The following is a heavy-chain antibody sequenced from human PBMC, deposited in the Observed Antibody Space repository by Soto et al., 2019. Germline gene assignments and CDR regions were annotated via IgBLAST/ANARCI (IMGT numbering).Heavy chain of an antibody. CDR3: ARDYYGSGSYYSYYYYYGMDV. D-gene: IGHD3-10*01. CDR2: IIPIFGTA. CDR1: GGTFSSYA. Sequence: SVKVSCKASGGTFSSYAISWVRQAPGQGLEWMGGIIPIFGTANYAQKFQGRVTITADESTSTAYMELSSLRSEDTAVYYCARDYYGSGSYYSYYYYYGMDVWGQGTTVTVSS. V-gene: IGHV1-69*13. J-gene: IGHJ6*02.